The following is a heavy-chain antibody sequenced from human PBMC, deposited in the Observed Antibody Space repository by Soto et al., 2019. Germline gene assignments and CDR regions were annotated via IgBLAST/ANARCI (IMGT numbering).Heavy chain of an antibody. CDR2: INPNSGGT. J-gene: IGHJ3*02. CDR3: ARGMRGMGWAYSSSSNAFDI. D-gene: IGHD6-13*01. CDR1: GYTFTGYY. Sequence: GASVKVSCKASGYTFTGYYMHWVRQAPGQGLEWMGWINPNSGGTNYAQKFQGWVTMTRDTSISTAYMELSRLRSDDTAVYYCARGMRGMGWAYSSSSNAFDIWGQGTMVTVSS. V-gene: IGHV1-2*04.